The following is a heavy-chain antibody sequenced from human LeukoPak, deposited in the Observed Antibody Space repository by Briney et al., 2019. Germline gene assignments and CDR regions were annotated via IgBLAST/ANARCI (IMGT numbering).Heavy chain of an antibody. J-gene: IGHJ4*02. CDR3: ARDRYGVRSGSCDY. CDR2: ISGDNGNT. D-gene: IGHD1-26*01. V-gene: IGHV1-18*01. Sequence: ASVKVSCKASGGTFSSYAISWVRQAPGQGLEWMGWISGDNGNTNYARNLQGRVTMTTDTSTSTAYMELRSLRYDDTAVYYCARDRYGVRSGSCDYWGQGTLVTVSS. CDR1: GGTFSSYA.